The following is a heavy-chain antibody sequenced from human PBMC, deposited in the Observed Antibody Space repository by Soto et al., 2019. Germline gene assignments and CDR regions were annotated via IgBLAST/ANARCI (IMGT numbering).Heavy chain of an antibody. CDR3: ASHQDCGSGTCYRDHDALDI. Sequence: GGSLRLSCAASRFRFSDYGMHWVRQAPGKGLEWVSLISYDGSNKYYADSVKGRFTISRDNSENTLYLQLNSLRPEDTAVYYCASHQDCGSGTCYRDHDALDIWGQGTMVTVSS. J-gene: IGHJ3*02. D-gene: IGHD2-15*01. V-gene: IGHV3-30*03. CDR2: ISYDGSNK. CDR1: RFRFSDYG.